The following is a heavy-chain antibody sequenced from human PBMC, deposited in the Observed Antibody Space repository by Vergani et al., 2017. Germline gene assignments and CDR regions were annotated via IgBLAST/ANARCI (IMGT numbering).Heavy chain of an antibody. CDR1: GASVNSYY. D-gene: IGHD3-10*01. CDR3: ARSRIYYGAGSPDY. V-gene: IGHV4-59*02. CDR2: VSFRGDT. J-gene: IGHJ4*02. Sequence: QVKLQESGPGLVKPSETLSLTCTVSGASVNSYYWSWIRQRPGKGLEWMGYVSFRGDTLYDPSVKGRMTISLNTSSNQFTLYLTSVTAAYTAVYYCARSRIYYGAGSPDYWGQGTLVTVSS.